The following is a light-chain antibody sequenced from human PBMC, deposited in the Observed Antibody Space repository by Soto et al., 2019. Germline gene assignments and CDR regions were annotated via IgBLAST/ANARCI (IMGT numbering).Light chain of an antibody. CDR3: LLYYGVAQLV. V-gene: IGLV7-43*01. Sequence: QAVVTQEPSLTVSPGGTVTLTCASSAGAVTSGYYPSWFQQKPGQPPRALIYNTRNKHSWTPARFSGSLLGGKAALTLSGAQPEDEADYYCLLYYGVAQLVFGGGTQLTVL. CDR1: AGAVTSGYY. CDR2: NTR. J-gene: IGLJ7*01.